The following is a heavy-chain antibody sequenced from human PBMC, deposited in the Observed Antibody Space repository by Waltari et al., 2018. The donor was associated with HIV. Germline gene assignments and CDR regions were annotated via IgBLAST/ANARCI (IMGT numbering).Heavy chain of an antibody. CDR1: VSTFADDV. V-gene: IGHV3-49*04. CDR3: ARDGYNGLDY. Sequence: EVQLVESGGGLVKPGRSLRLSCSVSVSTFADDVLIWVRQAPGGGLEWVGCMRRIEYGDTTEYAASVKGRVTISRDDSKSIAYMQMNSLKTEDTAVYFCARDGYNGLDYWGQGTLVTVSS. CDR2: MRRIEYGDTT. J-gene: IGHJ4*02. D-gene: IGHD5-12*01.